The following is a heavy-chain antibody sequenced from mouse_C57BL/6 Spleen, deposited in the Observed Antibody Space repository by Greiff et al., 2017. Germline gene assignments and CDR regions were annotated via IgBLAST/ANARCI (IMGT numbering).Heavy chain of an antibody. J-gene: IGHJ2*01. Sequence: QVQLQQSGAELARPGASVKLSCKASGYTFTSYGISWVKQRTGQGLEWIGEIYPRSGNTYYNEKFKGKATLTADKSSSTAYMELRSLTSEDSAVYFCARREDYYGSRGFDYWGQGTTLTVSS. V-gene: IGHV1-81*01. CDR2: IYPRSGNT. D-gene: IGHD1-1*01. CDR1: GYTFTSYG. CDR3: ARREDYYGSRGFDY.